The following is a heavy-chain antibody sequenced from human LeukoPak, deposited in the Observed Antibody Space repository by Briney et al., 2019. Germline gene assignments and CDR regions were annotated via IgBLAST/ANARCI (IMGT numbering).Heavy chain of an antibody. J-gene: IGHJ4*02. CDR2: INHSGST. CDR3: RLRPVPYYYDSSGSVDY. CDR1: GGSFSGYY. V-gene: IGHV4-34*01. Sequence: SETLSLTCAVYGGSFSGYYWSWIRQPPGKGLEWIGEINHSGSTNYNPSLKSRVTISVDTSKNQFSLKLSSVTAADTAVYYCRLRPVPYYYDSSGSVDYWGQGTLVTVSS. D-gene: IGHD3-22*01.